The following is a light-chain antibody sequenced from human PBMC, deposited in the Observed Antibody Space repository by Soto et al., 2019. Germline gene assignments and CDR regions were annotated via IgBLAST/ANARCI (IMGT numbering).Light chain of an antibody. CDR2: EVN. Sequence: QSALTQPPSASGSPGQSVTISCTGTSSDIGGYDYVSWYQQHPGKATKLIIYEVNKRPSGVPDRFSGSKSGNTASLIVSGLQAEDEADYYCSSYAGSNNLVFAGGTQLTVL. J-gene: IGLJ3*02. CDR3: SSYAGSNNLV. CDR1: SSDIGGYDY. V-gene: IGLV2-8*01.